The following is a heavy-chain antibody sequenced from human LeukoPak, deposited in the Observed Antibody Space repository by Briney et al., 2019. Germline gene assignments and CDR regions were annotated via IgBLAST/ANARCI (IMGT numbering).Heavy chain of an antibody. J-gene: IGHJ6*02. CDR3: ARTYSSSWSSYYGMDV. Sequence: GESLKISCKASGYNFVNFWIGWVRQMPGKGLEWMGIIYPGDSDTRYSPSFQGQVTISADKSISTAYLQWSSLKASDTAMYYCARTYSSSWSSYYGMDVWGQGTTVTVSS. V-gene: IGHV5-51*01. D-gene: IGHD6-13*01. CDR1: GYNFVNFW. CDR2: IYPGDSDT.